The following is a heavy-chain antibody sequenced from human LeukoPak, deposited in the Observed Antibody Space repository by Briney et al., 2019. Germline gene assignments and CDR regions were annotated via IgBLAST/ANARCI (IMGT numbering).Heavy chain of an antibody. CDR3: TTGGIDYYDSSGYYYVDY. J-gene: IGHJ4*02. D-gene: IGHD3-22*01. Sequence: PGGSLRLSCAASGFTFSSYAMTWVRQAPGKGLEWVSTITDSVSGGSTYYADSVKGRFTISRDNSKNTLYLQMNSLRTEDTAVYYCTTGGIDYYDSSGYYYVDYWGQGTLVTVSS. CDR1: GFTFSSYA. V-gene: IGHV3-23*01. CDR2: ITDSVSGGST.